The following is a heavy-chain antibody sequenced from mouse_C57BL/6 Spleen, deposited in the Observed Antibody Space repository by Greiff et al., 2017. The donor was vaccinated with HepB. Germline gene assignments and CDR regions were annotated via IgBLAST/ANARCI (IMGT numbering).Heavy chain of an antibody. Sequence: QVQLKQPGAELVKPGASVKLSCKASGYTFTSYWMQWVKQRPGQGLEWIGEIDPSDSYTNYNQKFKGKATLTVDTSSSTAYMQLSSLTSEDSAVYYCARSYDGYYVGGFAYWGQGTLVTVSA. J-gene: IGHJ3*01. CDR1: GYTFTSYW. D-gene: IGHD2-3*01. CDR2: IDPSDSYT. V-gene: IGHV1-50*01. CDR3: ARSYDGYYVGGFAY.